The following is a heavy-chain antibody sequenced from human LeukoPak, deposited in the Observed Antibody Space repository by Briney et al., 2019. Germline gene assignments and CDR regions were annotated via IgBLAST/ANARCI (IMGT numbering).Heavy chain of an antibody. CDR3: ARLAAMVSGGWFDP. CDR2: IYYSGST. J-gene: IGHJ5*02. V-gene: IGHV4-39*01. Sequence: SETLSLTCTVSGGSISSSSYYWGWIRQPPGKGLEWIGSIYYSGSTYYNPSLKSRVTISVDTSKNQFSLKLSSVTAAGTAVYYCARLAAMVSGGWFDPWGQGTLVTVSS. D-gene: IGHD5-18*01. CDR1: GGSISSSSYY.